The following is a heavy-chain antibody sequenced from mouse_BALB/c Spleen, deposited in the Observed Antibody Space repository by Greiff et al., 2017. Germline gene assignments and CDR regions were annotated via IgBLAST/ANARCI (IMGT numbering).Heavy chain of an antibody. CDR3: ARRMGDYYAMDY. Sequence: QVQLQQPGAELVKPGASVKLSCKASGYTFTSYWMHWVKQRPGQGLEWIGEINPSNGRTNYNEKFKSKATLTVDKSSSTAYMQLSSLTSEDSAVYYCARRMGDYYAMDYWGQGTSVTVSS. CDR2: INPSNGRT. D-gene: IGHD2-13*01. CDR1: GYTFTSYW. J-gene: IGHJ4*01. V-gene: IGHV1S81*02.